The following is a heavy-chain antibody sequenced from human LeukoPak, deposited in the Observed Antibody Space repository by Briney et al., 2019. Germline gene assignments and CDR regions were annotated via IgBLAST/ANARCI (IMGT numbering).Heavy chain of an antibody. CDR1: GFTFSTSW. V-gene: IGHV3-7*04. CDR3: ARGHGSN. CDR2: TKQDGTES. Sequence: PGGSLSLSCAASGFTFSTSWMGWVRQVPGKGLEWVANTKQDGTESQYVDTVKGRFTISRDNTKNSLFLQMNSLTTEDTAVYYCARGHGSNWGQGVLVAVSS. J-gene: IGHJ4*02.